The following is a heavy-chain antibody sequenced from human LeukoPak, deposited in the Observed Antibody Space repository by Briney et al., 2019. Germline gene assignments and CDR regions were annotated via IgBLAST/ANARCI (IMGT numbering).Heavy chain of an antibody. CDR1: GGTFSSYA. D-gene: IGHD4-17*01. Sequence: SVKVSCKASGGTFSSYAISWVRQAPGQGLEWMGGIIPIFGTANYAQKFQGRVTITADKSTSTAYMELSSLRSDDTAIYYCARDENYGIFFNVDYWGQGTLVTVSS. CDR2: IIPIFGTA. J-gene: IGHJ4*02. CDR3: ARDENYGIFFNVDY. V-gene: IGHV1-69*06.